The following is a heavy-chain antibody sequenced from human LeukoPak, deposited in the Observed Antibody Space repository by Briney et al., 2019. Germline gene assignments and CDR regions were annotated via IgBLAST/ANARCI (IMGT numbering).Heavy chain of an antibody. CDR1: GYTFTNYA. D-gene: IGHD6-19*01. Sequence: ASVKASCKASGYTFTNYAIHWVRQAPGQRLEWMGWINTGNGNTQYSQRFQGRVTITMDTSATTAYMELSSLTSEDMAVFYCARGGPNSGGWTLDHWGQGTLVSVSS. V-gene: IGHV1-3*03. J-gene: IGHJ4*02. CDR3: ARGGPNSGGWTLDH. CDR2: INTGNGNT.